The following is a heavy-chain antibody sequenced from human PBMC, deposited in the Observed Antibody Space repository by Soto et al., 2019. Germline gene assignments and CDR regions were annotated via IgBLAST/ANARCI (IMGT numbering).Heavy chain of an antibody. D-gene: IGHD3-3*01. CDR1: GFTFSDYY. J-gene: IGHJ6*02. V-gene: IGHV3-11*04. CDR2: ISGNGEII. CDR3: ARLLYDFWSGYYRRGPLDV. Sequence: GGSLRLSCAASGFTFSDYYIHWIRRAPGKGLEWISYISGNGEIIQYAASARGRFTISRDNAKNSLYLQMNSLRDEDTAVYYCARLLYDFWSGYYRRGPLDVWGQGTTVTVSS.